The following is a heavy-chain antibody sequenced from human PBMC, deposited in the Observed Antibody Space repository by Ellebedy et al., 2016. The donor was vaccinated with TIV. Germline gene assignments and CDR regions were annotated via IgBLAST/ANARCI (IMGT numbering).Heavy chain of an antibody. CDR2: IDYSWST. D-gene: IGHD3-16*01. Sequence: SETLSLTXAVYGGSFSGYYWSWIRQPPGKGLEWIGYIDYSWSTNYNPSLKSRVTISIDTSKNQFYLRLSSVTAADTGVYYCARDRDIVGYYYGLDVWGQGTTVTVSS. V-gene: IGHV4-59*01. CDR1: GGSFSGYY. J-gene: IGHJ6*02. CDR3: ARDRDIVGYYYGLDV.